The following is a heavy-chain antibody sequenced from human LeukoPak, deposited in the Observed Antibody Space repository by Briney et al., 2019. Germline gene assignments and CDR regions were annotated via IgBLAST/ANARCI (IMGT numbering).Heavy chain of an antibody. CDR2: ISSSSSYI. Sequence: GGSLRLSCAASGFTFSSYSMNWVRQAPGKGLEWVSSISSSSSYIYYADSVKGRFTISRDNAKNPLYLQMNSLRAEDTAVYYCASGTRGGCCHLSAFDIWGQGTMVTVSS. V-gene: IGHV3-21*01. D-gene: IGHD2-15*01. CDR1: GFTFSSYS. CDR3: ASGTRGGCCHLSAFDI. J-gene: IGHJ3*02.